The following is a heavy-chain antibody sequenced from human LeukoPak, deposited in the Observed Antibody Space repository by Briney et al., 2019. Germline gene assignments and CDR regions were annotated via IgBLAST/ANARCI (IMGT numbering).Heavy chain of an antibody. D-gene: IGHD5-18*01. CDR2: IWYDGSNK. CDR1: GFTFSSYW. J-gene: IGHJ4*02. Sequence: GGSLRLSCAASGFTFSSYWMSWVRQAPGKGLEWVAVIWYDGSNKYYADSVKGRFTISRDNSKNTLYLQMNSLRAEDTAVYYCARDLGYSYGSTTFDYWGQGTLVTVSS. V-gene: IGHV3-33*08. CDR3: ARDLGYSYGSTTFDY.